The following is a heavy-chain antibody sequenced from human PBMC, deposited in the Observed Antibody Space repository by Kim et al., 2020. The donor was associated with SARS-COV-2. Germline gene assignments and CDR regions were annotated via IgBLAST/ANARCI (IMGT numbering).Heavy chain of an antibody. CDR2: IYTSGST. J-gene: IGHJ4*02. CDR1: GGSISSGSYY. CDR3: AGFSGSFYGGWGGYGY. Sequence: SETLSLTCTVSGGSISSGSYYWSWIRQPAGKGLEWIGRIYTSGSTNYNPSLKSRITISVDTSKNQFSLKLSSVTAADTAVYYCAGFSGSFYGGWGGYGYWGQGTLVTVSS. V-gene: IGHV4-61*02. D-gene: IGHD1-26*01.